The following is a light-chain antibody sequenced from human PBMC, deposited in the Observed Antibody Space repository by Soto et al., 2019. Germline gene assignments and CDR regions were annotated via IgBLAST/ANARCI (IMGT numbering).Light chain of an antibody. Sequence: QSVLTQPASVSGSPGQSITISCTGTSSDVGGYNYVSWYQQHPGKAPKLIIFEVSNRPSGVSVRFSGSKSGNTASLTISGLQAEDEADFYRSSYATSSTLPYVFGTGTKVTVL. CDR1: SSDVGGYNY. V-gene: IGLV2-14*01. CDR3: SSYATSSTLPYV. J-gene: IGLJ1*01. CDR2: EVS.